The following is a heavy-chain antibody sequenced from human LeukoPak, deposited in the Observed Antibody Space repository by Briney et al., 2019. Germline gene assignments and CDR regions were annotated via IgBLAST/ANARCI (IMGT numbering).Heavy chain of an antibody. V-gene: IGHV3-21*01. J-gene: IGHJ3*02. CDR2: ISSSSSYR. CDR1: GFTFSSYS. Sequence: PGGSLRLSCAASGFTFSSYSMNWVRQAPGKGLEWVSSISSSSSYRYYADSVKGRFTISRDNAKNSLFLQMNSLRAEDTAVYYCATMARSYDAFDIWGQGTMVTVSS. D-gene: IGHD5-24*01. CDR3: ATMARSYDAFDI.